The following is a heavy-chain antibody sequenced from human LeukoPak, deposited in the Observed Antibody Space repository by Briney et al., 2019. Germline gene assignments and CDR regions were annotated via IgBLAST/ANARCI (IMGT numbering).Heavy chain of an antibody. CDR3: ARDPSYGALDY. CDR2: MIYDGRLI. V-gene: IGHV3-7*01. CDR1: GFTFSTSW. J-gene: IGHJ4*02. D-gene: IGHD4-17*01. Sequence: PGGSLRLSCAASGFTFSTSWMSWVRQAPRKGLEWVANMIYDGRLIYYVDFVKGRFTISRDNAKNSLYLQMNSLRAEDTAVYYCARDPSYGALDYWGQGTLVTVSS.